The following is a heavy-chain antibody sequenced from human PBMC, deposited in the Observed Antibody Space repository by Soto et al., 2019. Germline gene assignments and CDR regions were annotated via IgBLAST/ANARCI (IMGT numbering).Heavy chain of an antibody. Sequence: PGGSLRLSCAASGFTFSSYSMNWVRQAPGKGLEWVSSISSSSSYIYYADSVKGRFTISRDNAKNSLYLQMNSLRAEDTAVYYCARGYQWLAAEYIHHSGQGTLVTGSS. V-gene: IGHV3-21*01. CDR3: ARGYQWLAAEYIHH. D-gene: IGHD6-19*01. CDR1: GFTFSSYS. J-gene: IGHJ1*01. CDR2: ISSSSSYI.